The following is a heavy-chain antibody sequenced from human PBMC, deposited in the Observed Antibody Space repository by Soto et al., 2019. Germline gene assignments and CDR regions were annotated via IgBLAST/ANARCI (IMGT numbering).Heavy chain of an antibody. Sequence: GGSLRLSCAASGFTFSSYSMNWVRQAPGKGLEWVSAIGTAGDTYYPGSVKGRFTISRENAKNSLYLQMNSLRAGDTAVYYCARVESGSYAFDIWGQGTMVTVSS. CDR1: GFTFSSYS. D-gene: IGHD1-26*01. CDR3: ARVESGSYAFDI. CDR2: IGTAGDT. J-gene: IGHJ3*02. V-gene: IGHV3-13*01.